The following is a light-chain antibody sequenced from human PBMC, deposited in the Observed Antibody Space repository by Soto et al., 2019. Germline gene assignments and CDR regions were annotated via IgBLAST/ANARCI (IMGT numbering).Light chain of an antibody. V-gene: IGLV1-44*01. CDR3: AAWDDSLRAVV. Sequence: QSALIQSPSASATPGQRVTISCSGGRSNIGTYAVNWYQQLPGTAPTLLIFRNHQRPSGVPDRFSGSKSGTSASLAISGPQSEDEADYYCAAWDDSLRAVVFGGGTKLTVL. CDR1: RSNIGTYA. J-gene: IGLJ2*01. CDR2: RNH.